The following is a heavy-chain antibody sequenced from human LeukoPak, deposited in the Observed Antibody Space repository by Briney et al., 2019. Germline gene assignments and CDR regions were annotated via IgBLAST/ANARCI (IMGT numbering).Heavy chain of an antibody. CDR3: ARSTPPDY. CDR2: ISTYSDNT. D-gene: IGHD2-2*01. J-gene: IGHJ4*02. Sequence: ASVKVSCKASGYTFTSYAVSWVRQAPGQGPEWMGWISTYSDNTNFAQKFQGRVTMTRDTSISTAYMELSRLRSDDTAVYYCARSTPPDYWGQGTLVTVSS. V-gene: IGHV1-18*01. CDR1: GYTFTSYA.